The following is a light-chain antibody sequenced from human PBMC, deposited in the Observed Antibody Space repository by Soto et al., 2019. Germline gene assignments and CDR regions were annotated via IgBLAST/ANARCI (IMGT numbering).Light chain of an antibody. CDR1: QSVSSS. V-gene: IGKV3-11*01. CDR3: PQRRNWPPEVT. J-gene: IGKJ3*01. CDR2: DAS. Sequence: EIVLTQSPDTLSLSPGERATLSCRASQSVSSSLAWYQQIPGQAPRLLIYDASNRATGIPARFSGSGSGTDFTLTISSLEPEDFAFYYCPQRRNWPPEVTFGPGPKVDIK.